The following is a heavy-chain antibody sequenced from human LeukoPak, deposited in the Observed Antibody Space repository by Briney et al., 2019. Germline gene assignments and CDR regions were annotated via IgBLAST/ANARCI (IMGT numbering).Heavy chain of an antibody. J-gene: IGHJ4*02. CDR2: IWYDGSNK. Sequence: PGGSLRLSCAAAGFTFSSYGMHWVRQAPGKGLEWVAVIWYDGSNKYYADSVKDRFTISRDNSKNTLYLQMNSLRAEDTAVYYCARRNNSGWYPPPYWGQGTLVTVSS. CDR1: GFTFSSYG. V-gene: IGHV3-33*01. D-gene: IGHD6-19*01. CDR3: ARRNNSGWYPPPY.